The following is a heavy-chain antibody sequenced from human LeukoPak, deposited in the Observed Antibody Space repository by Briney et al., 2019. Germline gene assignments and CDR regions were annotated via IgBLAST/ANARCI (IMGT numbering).Heavy chain of an antibody. D-gene: IGHD1-7*01. CDR1: GFDFSSNW. V-gene: IGHV3-9*01. J-gene: IGHJ4*02. CDR2: ISWNSGSI. CDR3: AKAYNWNYVGYFDY. Sequence: GGSLRLSCAASGFDFSSNWMHWVRQAPGKGLEWVSGISWNSGSIGYADSVKGRFTISRDNAKNSLYLQMNSLRAEDTALYYCAKAYNWNYVGYFDYWGQGTLVTVSS.